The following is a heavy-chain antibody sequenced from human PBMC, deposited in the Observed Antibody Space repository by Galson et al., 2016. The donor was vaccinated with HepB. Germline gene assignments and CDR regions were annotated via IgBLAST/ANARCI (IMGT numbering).Heavy chain of an antibody. J-gene: IGHJ3*01. V-gene: IGHV3-30*18. CDR2: ISHDGTNK. CDR3: ANYLGAYDILTDYRYPSKSDAFDL. D-gene: IGHD3-9*01. Sequence: CAASGFTFSDYGMHWVRQTPGKGLEWVAVISHDGTNKYYADSVKGRFTISRDNSKNTLYLQMNDLRAEDMAVFYCANYLGAYDILTDYRYPSKSDAFDLWGQGTMVTVSS. CDR1: GFTFSDYG.